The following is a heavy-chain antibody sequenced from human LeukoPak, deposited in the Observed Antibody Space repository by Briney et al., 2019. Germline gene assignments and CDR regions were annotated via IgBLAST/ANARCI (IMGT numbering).Heavy chain of an antibody. J-gene: IGHJ5*02. V-gene: IGHV5-51*01. CDR2: IYPSDLDI. D-gene: IGHD3-10*01. CDR1: GYFFNSYW. CDR3: ARQGSGSYYNWFDP. Sequence: GESLKISCEGSGYFFNSYWIAWVRQMPGKGLEWMGIIYPSDLDIRYSPSFQGQVTMSVDKSNSIAYLQWNSLKASDTAMYYCARQGSGSYYNWFDPWGQGTLVTVSS.